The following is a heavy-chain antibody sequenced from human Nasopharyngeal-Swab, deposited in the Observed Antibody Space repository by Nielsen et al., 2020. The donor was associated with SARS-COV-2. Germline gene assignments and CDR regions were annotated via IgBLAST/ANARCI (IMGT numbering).Heavy chain of an antibody. V-gene: IGHV1-69*13. CDR1: GGTFSSYA. CDR3: AVGATGYYYMDV. D-gene: IGHD1-26*01. J-gene: IGHJ6*03. Sequence: SVNVSCKASGGTFSSYAISWVRQAPGQGLEWMGGIIPIFGTSNYAQKLQGRVTITADESTSTAYMELSSLRSEDTAVYYCAVGATGYYYMDVWGKGTTVTVSS. CDR2: IIPIFGTS.